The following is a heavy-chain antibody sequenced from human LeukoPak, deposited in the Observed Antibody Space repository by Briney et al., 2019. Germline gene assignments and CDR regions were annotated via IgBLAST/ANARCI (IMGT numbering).Heavy chain of an antibody. V-gene: IGHV4-39*01. J-gene: IGHJ6*03. CDR2: IYYSGST. CDR1: GGSISSSSYY. D-gene: IGHD3-3*01. CDR3: ARHGPLLEWLSPTFYYYYYYMDV. Sequence: NASETLSLTCTVSGGSISSSSYYWGWIRQPPGKGLEWIGSIYYSGSTYYNPSLKSRVTISVDTSKNQFSLKLSSVTAADTAVYYCARHGPLLEWLSPTFYYYYYYMDVWGKGTTVTVSS.